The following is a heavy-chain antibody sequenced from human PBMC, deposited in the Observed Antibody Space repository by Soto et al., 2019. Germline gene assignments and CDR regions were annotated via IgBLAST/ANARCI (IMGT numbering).Heavy chain of an antibody. CDR3: ARAGYSSRPSTLNWFDP. J-gene: IGHJ5*02. D-gene: IGHD6-13*01. V-gene: IGHV3-48*03. CDR1: GFTFSSYE. Sequence: EVQLVESGGGLVQPGGSLRLSCAASGFTFSSYEMNWVRQAPGKGLEWVSYISSSGSTIYYADSVKGRFTISRDNAKNSLYLQMNSLRAEDTAVYYCARAGYSSRPSTLNWFDPWGQGTLVTVSS. CDR2: ISSSGSTI.